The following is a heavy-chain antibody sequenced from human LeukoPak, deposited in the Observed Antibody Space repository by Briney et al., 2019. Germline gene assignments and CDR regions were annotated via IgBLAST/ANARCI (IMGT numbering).Heavy chain of an antibody. Sequence: GGSLRLSCAASGFIFSNYAMHWVRQAPAKGLEWVTLISYDGSNKYYADSVKGRFTISRDNSKNTLYLQMNSLRAEDTAVYYCARGPGTAMASDFDYWGQGTLVTVSS. CDR1: GFIFSNYA. V-gene: IGHV3-30-3*01. D-gene: IGHD5-18*01. CDR2: ISYDGSNK. CDR3: ARGPGTAMASDFDY. J-gene: IGHJ4*02.